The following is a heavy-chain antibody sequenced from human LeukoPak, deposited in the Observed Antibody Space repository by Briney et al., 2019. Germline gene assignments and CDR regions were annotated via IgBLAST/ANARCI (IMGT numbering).Heavy chain of an antibody. CDR3: ARGDYVHSDAFDI. CDR1: GFTFSSYG. D-gene: IGHD4-17*01. J-gene: IGHJ3*02. CDR2: IWYDGSNK. V-gene: IGHV3-33*01. Sequence: PGRSLRLSCAASGFTFSSYGMHWVRQAPGKGLEWVAVIWYDGSNKYYADSVKGRFTISRDNSKNTLYLQMNSLRAEDTAVYYRARGDYVHSDAFDIWGQGTMVTVSS.